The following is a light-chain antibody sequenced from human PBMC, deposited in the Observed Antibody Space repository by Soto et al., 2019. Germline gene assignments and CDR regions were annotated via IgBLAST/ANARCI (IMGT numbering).Light chain of an antibody. Sequence: EIVMTQSPATLSVSPGERATLSCRASQSLNDNLAWYQQRPGQAPRLLIYRASTRATGVPGRFSASGSGTEFTLTISSLQSEDSAVYYCHQYSHWPPWTFGPGTNV. CDR3: HQYSHWPPWT. CDR1: QSLNDN. J-gene: IGKJ1*01. CDR2: RAS. V-gene: IGKV3-15*01.